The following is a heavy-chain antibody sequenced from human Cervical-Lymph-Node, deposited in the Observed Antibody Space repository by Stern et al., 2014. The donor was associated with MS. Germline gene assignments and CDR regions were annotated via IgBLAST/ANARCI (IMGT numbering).Heavy chain of an antibody. D-gene: IGHD1-7*01. V-gene: IGHV3-33*01. CDR1: GFTFSNYG. CDR2: IWYDGNKK. J-gene: IGHJ4*02. CDR3: ARGNWNYEGMGY. Sequence: QVPLEESGGGVVQPGRSLRLSCAASGFTFSNYGMHWVRQAPGKGLEWLAVIWYDGNKKYYADSVKGRFTISRDNSKNTLFLQMSSLTAEDTALYYCARGNWNYEGMGYWGQGTLVTVSS.